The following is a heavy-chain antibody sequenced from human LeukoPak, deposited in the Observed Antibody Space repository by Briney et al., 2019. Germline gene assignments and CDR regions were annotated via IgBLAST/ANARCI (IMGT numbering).Heavy chain of an antibody. J-gene: IGHJ3*02. V-gene: IGHV3-21*01. CDR3: ASGRGDAFDI. D-gene: IGHD5-12*01. CDR2: ISSSSSYI. Sequence: GGSLRLSCVASGFTFSSYNMNWVRQAPGKGLEWVSSISSSSSYIYYADSVKGRFTISRDNAKNSLYLQMNSLRAEDTAVYYCASGRGDAFDIWGQGTMVTVSS. CDR1: GFTFSSYN.